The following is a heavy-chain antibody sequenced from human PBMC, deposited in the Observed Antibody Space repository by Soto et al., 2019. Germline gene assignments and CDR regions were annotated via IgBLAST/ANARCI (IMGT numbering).Heavy chain of an antibody. CDR3: ARTLLVGATTGGAFDI. J-gene: IGHJ3*02. V-gene: IGHV1-69*13. CDR2: IIPIFGTA. CDR1: GGTFSSYA. Sequence: ASVKVSCKASGGTFSSYAISWVRQAPGQGLEWMGGIIPIFGTANYAQKFQGRVTITADESTSTAYMELSSLRSEDTAVYYCARTLLVGATTGGAFDIWGQGTMVTVSS. D-gene: IGHD1-26*01.